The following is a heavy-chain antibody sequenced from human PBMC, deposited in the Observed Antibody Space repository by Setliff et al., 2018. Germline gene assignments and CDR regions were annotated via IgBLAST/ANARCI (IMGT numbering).Heavy chain of an antibody. V-gene: IGHV3-23*03. Sequence: PGGSLRLSCAASGFAFSTYAVSWVRQAPGKGLEWVSIFYDSRGDTYYADSVKGRFTVSKDNTKNTRYLQMNSLRDEDTAVYHCARGARLYETDHHYYGWLDPWGQGTLVTVSS. CDR2: FYDSRGDT. D-gene: IGHD3-22*01. CDR3: ARGARLYETDHHYYGWLDP. J-gene: IGHJ5*02. CDR1: GFAFSTYA.